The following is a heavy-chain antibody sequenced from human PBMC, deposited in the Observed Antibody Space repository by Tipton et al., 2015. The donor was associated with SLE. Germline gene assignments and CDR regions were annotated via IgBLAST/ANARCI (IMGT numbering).Heavy chain of an antibody. Sequence: SLRLSCAASGLTVSSNYMSWVRQAPGRGLEWVSVIYSGGSTYCADSVKGRFTISRDNSKNTLYLQMNSLRTEDTAVYYCARSRDSGSWFFDYWGQGTLVTVSS. CDR1: GLTVSSNY. D-gene: IGHD1-26*01. CDR2: IYSGGST. CDR3: ARSRDSGSWFFDY. J-gene: IGHJ4*02. V-gene: IGHV3-53*05.